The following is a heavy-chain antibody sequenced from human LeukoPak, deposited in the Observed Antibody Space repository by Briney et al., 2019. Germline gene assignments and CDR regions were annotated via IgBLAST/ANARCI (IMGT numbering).Heavy chain of an antibody. D-gene: IGHD4-17*01. CDR1: GFTFSTYA. J-gene: IGHJ4*02. V-gene: IGHV3-23*01. CDR2: ISASGGTT. CDR3: AKDKRRAYGDFDY. Sequence: GGSLRLSFAACGFTFSTYAMSWVRQAPGKGLEWVSGISASGGTTYYADSVKGRFTISRDNSKNTLYLQMNSLRAEDTAVYYCAKDKRRAYGDFDYWGQGTLVTVSS.